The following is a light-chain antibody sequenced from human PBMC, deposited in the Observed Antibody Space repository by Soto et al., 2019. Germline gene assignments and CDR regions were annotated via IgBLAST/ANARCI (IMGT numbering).Light chain of an antibody. J-gene: IGKJ4*01. CDR3: QQYKNWPPLT. Sequence: EIVMTQSPATLSVSPGERATLSCRASQSVSSNLAWYQQKPGQAPRLLIYGASTRATGIPARFSGSGSGTEVPLTISSLQSEDFAVYYCQQYKNWPPLTFGGGTKVEIK. CDR1: QSVSSN. CDR2: GAS. V-gene: IGKV3-15*01.